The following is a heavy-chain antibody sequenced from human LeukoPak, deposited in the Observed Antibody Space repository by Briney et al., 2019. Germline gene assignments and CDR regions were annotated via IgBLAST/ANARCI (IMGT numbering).Heavy chain of an antibody. CDR2: IYYSGST. J-gene: IGHJ4*02. Sequence: PSETLSLTCTVSGGSISSYYWSWIRQPPGKGLGWIGYIYYSGSTNYNPSLKSRVTISVDTSKNQFSLKLSSVTAADTAVYYCASFSPYYYDSSGYYYFAYWGQGPLVPVSS. CDR1: GGSISSYY. V-gene: IGHV4-59*01. D-gene: IGHD3-22*01. CDR3: ASFSPYYYDSSGYYYFAY.